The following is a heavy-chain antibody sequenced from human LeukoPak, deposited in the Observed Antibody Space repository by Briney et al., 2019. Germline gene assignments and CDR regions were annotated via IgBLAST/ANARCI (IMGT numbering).Heavy chain of an antibody. Sequence: SSETLSLTCTVSGGSISSGSYYWSWIRQPAGKGLEWIGYIFYSGGANYNPSLKSRVTISVDTSKNQFSLKLTSVTAADTAVYYCARVYYSNSYDYWYFDLWGRGTLVTVSS. J-gene: IGHJ2*01. CDR2: IFYSGGA. V-gene: IGHV4-61*10. D-gene: IGHD6-13*01. CDR1: GGSISSGSYY. CDR3: ARVYYSNSYDYWYFDL.